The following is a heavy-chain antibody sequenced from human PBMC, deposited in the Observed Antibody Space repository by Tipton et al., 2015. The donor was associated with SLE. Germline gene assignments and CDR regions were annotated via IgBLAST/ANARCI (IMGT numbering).Heavy chain of an antibody. D-gene: IGHD7-27*01. V-gene: IGHV4-34*01. CDR3: ARAPLGL. J-gene: IGHJ4*02. CDR1: GGSFSGYY. CDR2: INHSGST. Sequence: LRLSCAVYGGSFSGYYWSWIRQPPGKGLERIGEINHSGSTNYNPSLKSRVTISVDTSKNHFSLKLSSVTAADTAVYYCARAPLGLWGQGTLVTVSS.